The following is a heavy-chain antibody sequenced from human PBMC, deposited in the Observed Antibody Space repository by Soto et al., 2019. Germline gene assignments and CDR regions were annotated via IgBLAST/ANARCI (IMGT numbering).Heavy chain of an antibody. CDR2: IDPIDSET. Sequence: VESLKISCKGSGYSFAGYWITWVRQKPGKGLEWMGRIDPIDSETYYSPSFRGQVTISVTKSITTVFLQWRSLRASDTAMYYCARQIYDSDTGPHFQYYCDNWGQGTTVTVSP. CDR3: ARQIYDSDTGPHFQYYCDN. V-gene: IGHV5-10-1*01. CDR1: GYSFAGYW. D-gene: IGHD3-22*01. J-gene: IGHJ4*02.